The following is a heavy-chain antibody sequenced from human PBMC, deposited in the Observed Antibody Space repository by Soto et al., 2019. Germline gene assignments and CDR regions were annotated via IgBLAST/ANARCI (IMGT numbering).Heavy chain of an antibody. CDR1: GGTFSSYA. D-gene: IGHD6-13*01. CDR2: IIPIFGTA. V-gene: IGHV1-69*06. CDR3: ARWIYSSSSHPRVYYGKAV. Sequence: SVKVSCKASGGTFSSYAISWVRQAPGQGLEWMGGIIPIFGTANYAQKFQGRVTITADKSTSTAYMELSSLRSEDTAVYYCARWIYSSSSHPRVYYGKAVWSQGTTVTVSS. J-gene: IGHJ6*02.